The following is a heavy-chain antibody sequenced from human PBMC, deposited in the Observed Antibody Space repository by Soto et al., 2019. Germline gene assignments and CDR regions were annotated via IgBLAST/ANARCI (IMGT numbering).Heavy chain of an antibody. CDR1: GYTFTSYG. V-gene: IGHV1-18*01. D-gene: IGHD3-3*01. Sequence: QVQLVQSGAEVKKPGASVKVSCKASGYTFTSYGISWVRQAPGQGLAWMGWISAYNGNTNYAQKLQGRVTMTTDTSTSTAYMELRSLRSDDTAVYYWARGGANYDFWSGYGYYMDVWGKGTTVTVSS. CDR3: ARGGANYDFWSGYGYYMDV. J-gene: IGHJ6*03. CDR2: ISAYNGNT.